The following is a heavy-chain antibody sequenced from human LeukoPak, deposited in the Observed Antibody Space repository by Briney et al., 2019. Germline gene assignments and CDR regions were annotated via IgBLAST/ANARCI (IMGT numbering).Heavy chain of an antibody. CDR1: GGSISSYY. CDR2: IYYSGST. V-gene: IGHV4-59*01. D-gene: IGHD1-26*01. CDR3: ARDRETKYYYYGMDV. J-gene: IGHJ6*02. Sequence: SETLSLTCTVSGGSISSYYWSWIRQPPGKGLEWIGYIYYSGSTNYNPSLKSRVTISVDTSKNQFSLKLSSVTAADTAVYYCARDRETKYYYYGMDVWGQGTTVTVSS.